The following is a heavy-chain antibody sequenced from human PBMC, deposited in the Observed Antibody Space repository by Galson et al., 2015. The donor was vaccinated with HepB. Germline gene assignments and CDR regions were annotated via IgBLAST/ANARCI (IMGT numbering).Heavy chain of an antibody. J-gene: IGHJ6*02. CDR2: ISHNGIT. V-gene: IGHV3-23*01. D-gene: IGHD3-3*01. Sequence: VRQAPGKGLEWVSTISHNGITYYADSVRGRFTISRDNVLYLQMTSLRPEDTALYFCARDRVRFLEWSSMDVWGQGTTVTVS. CDR3: ARDRVRFLEWSSMDV.